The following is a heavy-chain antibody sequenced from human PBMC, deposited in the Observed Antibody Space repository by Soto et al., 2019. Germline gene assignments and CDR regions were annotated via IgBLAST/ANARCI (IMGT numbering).Heavy chain of an antibody. CDR3: ARRFFHNSGGHHD. Sequence: QLQLQESGPGLVKPSETLSLTCTVSGGSIRSSSDYWGWIRQPPGKGLEWIGSIYYSGITHYNPSLKSRVNISVDTSKNQFSLKLSSVTAADTALYYCARRFFHNSGGHHDWGQGTLVTVSS. D-gene: IGHD2-15*01. CDR1: GGSIRSSSDY. J-gene: IGHJ4*02. CDR2: IYYSGIT. V-gene: IGHV4-39*01.